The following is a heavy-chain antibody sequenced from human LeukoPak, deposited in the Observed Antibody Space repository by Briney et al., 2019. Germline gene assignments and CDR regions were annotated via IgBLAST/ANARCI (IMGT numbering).Heavy chain of an antibody. Sequence: GGSLRLSCAASGFTFSSFAMSWVRQAPGKGLEWVSIIGAGGSKPYYADSVKGRFTISRDNSKNTLYLQMNSLRAEDTAVYYCAKGIKGSYCNGDCYLTYYYYGLDVWGQGTTVTVSS. CDR3: AKGIKGSYCNGDCYLTYYYYGLDV. CDR1: GFTFSSFA. D-gene: IGHD2-21*02. V-gene: IGHV3-23*01. CDR2: IGAGGSKP. J-gene: IGHJ6*02.